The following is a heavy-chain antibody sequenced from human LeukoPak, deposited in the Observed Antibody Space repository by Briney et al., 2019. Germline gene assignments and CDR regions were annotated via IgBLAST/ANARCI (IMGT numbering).Heavy chain of an antibody. J-gene: IGHJ4*02. CDR3: ARDRRSSGWYPGISDY. CDR1: GFTFDDYG. CDR2: ISSSSSHI. Sequence: GGSLRLSCAASGFTFDDYGMSWVRQAPGKGLEWVSSISSSSSHIYYADSVKGRFTISRDNAKNSLYLQMNSLRAEDTAVYYCARDRRSSGWYPGISDYWGQGTLVTVSS. D-gene: IGHD6-19*01. V-gene: IGHV3-21*01.